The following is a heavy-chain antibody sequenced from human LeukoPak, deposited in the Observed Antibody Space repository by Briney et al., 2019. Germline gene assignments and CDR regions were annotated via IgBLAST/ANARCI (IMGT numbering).Heavy chain of an antibody. V-gene: IGHV4-39*01. CDR1: GGSISSSSYY. Sequence: SETLSLTCTVSGGSISSSSYYWGWIRQPPGKGLEWIGSIYYSGSTYYNPSLKSRVTISVDTSKNQFSLKLSSVTAADTAVYYCASTKYSSSWYGYFDYWGQGTLVTVSS. J-gene: IGHJ4*02. CDR2: IYYSGST. D-gene: IGHD6-13*01. CDR3: ASTKYSSSWYGYFDY.